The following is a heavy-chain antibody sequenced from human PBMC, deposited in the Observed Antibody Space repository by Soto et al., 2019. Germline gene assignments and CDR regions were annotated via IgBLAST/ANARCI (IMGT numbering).Heavy chain of an antibody. J-gene: IGHJ4*02. D-gene: IGHD3-22*01. Sequence: QVQLVQSGAEVKKPGASVKLPCKTSGYIFTKYSMHWVRQAPGQGLEWMGIINSSGGGTSYAQKFRGRVTMTRDTSTRIVYMELSNLRSEDTAVYYCVRGYNDIKTHSHFDNWGQGTLVTVSS. V-gene: IGHV1-46*01. CDR3: VRGYNDIKTHSHFDN. CDR1: GYIFTKYS. CDR2: INSSGGGT.